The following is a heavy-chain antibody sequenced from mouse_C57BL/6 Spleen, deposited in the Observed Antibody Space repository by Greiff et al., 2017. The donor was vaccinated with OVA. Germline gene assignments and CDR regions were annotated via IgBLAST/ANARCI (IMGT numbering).Heavy chain of an antibody. CDR2: IYPGSGST. D-gene: IGHD1-1*01. CDR3: AISITAVVATDPYFDY. V-gene: IGHV1-55*01. CDR1: GYTFTSYW. Sequence: QVQLQQPGAELVKPGASVKMSCKASGYTFTSYWITWVKQRPGQGLEWIGDIYPGSGSTNYNEKFKSKATLTVDTSSSTAYMQLSSLTSEDSAVYYCAISITAVVATDPYFDYWGQGTTLTVSS. J-gene: IGHJ2*01.